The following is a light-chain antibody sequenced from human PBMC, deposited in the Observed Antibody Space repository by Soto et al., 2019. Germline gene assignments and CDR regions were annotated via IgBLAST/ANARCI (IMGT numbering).Light chain of an antibody. V-gene: IGLV1-40*01. CDR1: SSNIGAAYD. J-gene: IGLJ2*01. Sequence: QSVLTQPPSVSGAPGQRVSISCTGSSSNIGAAYDVHWYQQVPGTAPKLLIYGNSNRPSGVPDRFSGSKSGTSASLAITGLQAEDEADYYCQSYDSSLSGVVFGGGTKVTVL. CDR3: QSYDSSLSGVV. CDR2: GNS.